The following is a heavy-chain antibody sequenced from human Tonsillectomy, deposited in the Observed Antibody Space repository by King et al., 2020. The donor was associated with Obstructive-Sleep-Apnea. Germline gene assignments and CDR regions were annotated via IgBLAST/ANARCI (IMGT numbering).Heavy chain of an antibody. Sequence: VQLVESGGGVVQPGRSLRLSCAASGCTFSTKVLHWVRQAPGKGLGWVAVMSYDGSNKNYADSVKGRFNISGDNSKNTLYLQMNSLRPEDTAVYYCARDLLLWFGDETPNYFDYWGQGTLVTVSS. J-gene: IGHJ4*02. CDR2: MSYDGSNK. CDR3: ARDLLLWFGDETPNYFDY. CDR1: GCTFSTKV. V-gene: IGHV3-30*04. D-gene: IGHD3-10*01.